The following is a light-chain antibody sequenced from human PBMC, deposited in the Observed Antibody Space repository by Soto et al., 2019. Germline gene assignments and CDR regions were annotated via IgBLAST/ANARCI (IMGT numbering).Light chain of an antibody. CDR3: QQYGSLPLP. V-gene: IGKV1-33*01. Sequence: DIQMTQSPSSLSASVGDRVTITCQASQDISNYLNWYQQKPGKAPKLLIYDASNLETGVPVRFSGSRSGTDFTFTISSLQPDDIATYYCQQYGSLPLPFGGGTKVEIK. CDR2: DAS. J-gene: IGKJ4*01. CDR1: QDISNY.